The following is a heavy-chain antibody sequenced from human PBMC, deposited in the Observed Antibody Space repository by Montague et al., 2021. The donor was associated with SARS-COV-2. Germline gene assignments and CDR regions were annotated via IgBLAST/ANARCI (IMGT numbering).Heavy chain of an antibody. V-gene: IGHV4-4*07. J-gene: IGHJ4*02. CDR3: ARDGRRLYTYGSLDY. CDR1: GASISSSY. Sequence: SETLSLTCTVSGASISSSYWGWIRQTAGKGLEWIGRIDISGSPKYNPSLKSRVPMSLDTSKNQFSLKVNSVTVADTAMYFCARDGRRLYTYGSLDYWGQGILVTVSS. D-gene: IGHD5-18*01. CDR2: IDISGSP.